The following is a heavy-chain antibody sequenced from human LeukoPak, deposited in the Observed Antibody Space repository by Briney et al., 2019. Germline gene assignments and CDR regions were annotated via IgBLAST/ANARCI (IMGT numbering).Heavy chain of an antibody. J-gene: IGHJ3*02. CDR2: IWYDGSNK. CDR3: ASAVVGAHDSFDI. CDR1: GFTFSSYG. D-gene: IGHD2-15*01. V-gene: IGHV3-33*01. Sequence: PGGSLRLSCAASGFTFSSYGMHWVRQAPGKGLEWVAVIWYDGSNKYYADSVKGRFTISRDNSKNTLYLQMNSLRAEDTAVYYCASAVVGAHDSFDIWGQGTMVTVSS.